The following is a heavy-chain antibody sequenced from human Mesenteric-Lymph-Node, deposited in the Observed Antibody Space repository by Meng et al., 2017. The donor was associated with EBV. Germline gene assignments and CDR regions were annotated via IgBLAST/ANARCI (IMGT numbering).Heavy chain of an antibody. V-gene: IGHV4-39*07. CDR3: AREKYSSGWQLDY. Sequence: QVQLQESGPGLVKPSETLSLTCTVSGDSISSTSYYWGWIRLPPGKGLEWIGIIYYSGNTYYNPSLKSRVTISVDTSNNRFSLRLTSVTAADTAVYYCAREKYSSGWQLDYWGQGTLVTVSS. D-gene: IGHD6-19*01. J-gene: IGHJ4*02. CDR1: GDSISSTSYY. CDR2: IYYSGNT.